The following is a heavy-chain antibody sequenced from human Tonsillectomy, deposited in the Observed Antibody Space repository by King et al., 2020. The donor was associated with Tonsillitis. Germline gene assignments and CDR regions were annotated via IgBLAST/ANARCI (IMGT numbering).Heavy chain of an antibody. D-gene: IGHD3-3*01. Sequence: QLQESGPGLVKPSETLSLTCTVSGYSISSGYYWGWIRQPPGKGLEWIGSIFHSGSTYYNPSLKSRVTISVDTSKNQFSLKLSSVTAADTAVYYCAREAVEVFVVVMKHNWFDPWGQGTLVTVSS. CDR2: IFHSGST. V-gene: IGHV4-38-2*02. J-gene: IGHJ5*02. CDR3: AREAVEVFVVVMKHNWFDP. CDR1: GYSISSGYY.